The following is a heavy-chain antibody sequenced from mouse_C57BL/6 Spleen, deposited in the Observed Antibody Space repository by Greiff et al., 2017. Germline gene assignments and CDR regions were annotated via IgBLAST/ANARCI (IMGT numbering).Heavy chain of an antibody. Sequence: QVQLQQSGAELVRPGASVKLSCKASGYTFTDYYINWVKQRPGQGLEWIARIYPGSGNTYYNEKFKGKATLTAEKSSSTAYMQLSSLTSEDSAVXFGARFAHYGSKYYYAMDYWGQGTSVTVSS. J-gene: IGHJ4*01. V-gene: IGHV1-76*01. CDR3: ARFAHYGSKYYYAMDY. CDR1: GYTFTDYY. CDR2: IYPGSGNT. D-gene: IGHD1-1*01.